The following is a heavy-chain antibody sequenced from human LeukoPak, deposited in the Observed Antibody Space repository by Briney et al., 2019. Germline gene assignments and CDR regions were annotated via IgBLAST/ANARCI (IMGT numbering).Heavy chain of an antibody. V-gene: IGHV4-61*02. CDR1: GGSISSGSYY. Sequence: NPSETLSLTCTVSGGSISSGSYYWSWIRQPAGKGLEWIGRIYTSGSTNYNPSLKSRVTISVDTSKNQFSLKLSSVTAADTAVYYCARRSAAARLFDYWGQGTLVTVSS. D-gene: IGHD6-13*01. J-gene: IGHJ4*02. CDR3: ARRSAAARLFDY. CDR2: IYTSGST.